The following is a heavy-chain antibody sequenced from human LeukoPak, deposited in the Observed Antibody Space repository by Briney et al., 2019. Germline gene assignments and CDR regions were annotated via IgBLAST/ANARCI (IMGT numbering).Heavy chain of an antibody. CDR1: EFPFNSYS. Sequence: PGGSLTLSCAASEFPFNSYSMIWVRQAPGKGLEWVSSIGSSGTYIYYADSVKGRFTISRDNAKNSLYLQMNGLRAEDTAVYYCARPRLGSINWYIALDIWGQGTMVTVSS. J-gene: IGHJ3*02. CDR2: IGSSGTYI. CDR3: ARPRLGSINWYIALDI. D-gene: IGHD6-13*01. V-gene: IGHV3-21*01.